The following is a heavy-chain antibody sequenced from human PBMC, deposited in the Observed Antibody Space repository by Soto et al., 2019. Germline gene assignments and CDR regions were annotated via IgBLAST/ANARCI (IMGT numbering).Heavy chain of an antibody. CDR3: AKGSDYDTSGYFIFAY. CDR2: ISWNSGNT. V-gene: IGHV3-9*01. J-gene: IGHJ4*02. D-gene: IGHD3-22*01. Sequence: EVQLVESGGGLVQPGRSLRLSCATSGFIFDDYAMHWVRQAAGKGLEWVSGISWNSGNTGYEDSVKGRFTISRDNAKNSLYLQMNSLRTEDTALYYCAKGSDYDTSGYFIFAYWGQGTLVTVSS. CDR1: GFIFDDYA.